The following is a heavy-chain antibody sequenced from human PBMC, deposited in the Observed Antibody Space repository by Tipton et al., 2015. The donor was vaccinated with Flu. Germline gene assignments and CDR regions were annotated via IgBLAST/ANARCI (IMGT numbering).Heavy chain of an antibody. CDR1: GDSIDSRYY. CDR2: IHREGNS. Sequence: TLSLTCTVFGDSIDSRYYWAWIRQPPGKGLEWIGNIHREGNSYYSPSLKSRVTMSIDRSKNQFSLEMRPVTASDTAVYYCARRDYSNYVSDPKNWFNSWGLGTLVTVSS. J-gene: IGHJ5*01. CDR3: ARRDYSNYVSDPKNWFNS. D-gene: IGHD4-11*01. V-gene: IGHV4-38-2*02.